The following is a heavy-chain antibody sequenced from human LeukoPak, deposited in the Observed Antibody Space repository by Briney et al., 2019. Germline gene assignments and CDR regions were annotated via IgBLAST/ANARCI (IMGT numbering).Heavy chain of an antibody. D-gene: IGHD6-13*01. Sequence: PGGSLRLSCAASGFTFDGYAMHWVRQAPGKGLEWVSGISWNSGSIGYADSVKGRFTISRDNAKNSLYLQMNSLRAEDTALYYCAKAAYSSSWYGLDAFDIWGQGTMVTVSS. CDR1: GFTFDGYA. CDR3: AKAAYSSSWYGLDAFDI. CDR2: ISWNSGSI. J-gene: IGHJ3*02. V-gene: IGHV3-9*01.